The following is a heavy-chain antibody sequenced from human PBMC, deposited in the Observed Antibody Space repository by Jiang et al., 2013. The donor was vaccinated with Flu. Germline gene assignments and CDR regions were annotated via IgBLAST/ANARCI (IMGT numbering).Heavy chain of an antibody. CDR3: ARLDRLLWFGELSNADAFDI. CDR2: IDPSDSYT. J-gene: IGHJ3*02. D-gene: IGHD3-10*01. Sequence: SGYSFTSYWISWVRQMPGKGLEWMGRIDPSDSYTNYSPSFQGHVTISADKSISTAYLQWSSLKASDTAMYYCARLDRLLWFGELSNADAFDIWGQGTMVTVSS. V-gene: IGHV5-10-1*01. CDR1: GYSFTSYW.